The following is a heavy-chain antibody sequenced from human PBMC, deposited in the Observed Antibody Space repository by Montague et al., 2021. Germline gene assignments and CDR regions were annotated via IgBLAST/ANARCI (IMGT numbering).Heavy chain of an antibody. CDR3: ARLALKDYTGRGPLGN. J-gene: IGHJ4*02. CDR1: GYTFSDYW. Sequence: QSGAEVKKPGESLKISCKTSGYTFSDYWIAWVRQMPGKGLDWMGIIYPGDSDVKYSPSFQGQVTISVDKSVTTAYPQLTSLRASDSAMYYCARLALKDYTGRGPLGNWGQGTLVTVSS. CDR2: IYPGDSDV. D-gene: IGHD4-11*01. V-gene: IGHV5-51*01.